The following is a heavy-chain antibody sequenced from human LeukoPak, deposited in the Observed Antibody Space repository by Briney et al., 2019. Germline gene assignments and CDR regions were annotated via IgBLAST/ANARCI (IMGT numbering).Heavy chain of an antibody. J-gene: IGHJ3*02. CDR1: GFTFSSYG. CDR3: ASLKNYYDSSGYLVTDAFDI. CDR2: ISYDGSNK. V-gene: IGHV3-30*03. Sequence: GRSLRLSCAASGFTFSSYGMDWVRQAPGKGLEWVALISYDGSNKYYADSVKGRFTISRDNSKNTMYLQMNSLRAEDTAVYYCASLKNYYDSSGYLVTDAFDIWGQGTMVTVSS. D-gene: IGHD3-22*01.